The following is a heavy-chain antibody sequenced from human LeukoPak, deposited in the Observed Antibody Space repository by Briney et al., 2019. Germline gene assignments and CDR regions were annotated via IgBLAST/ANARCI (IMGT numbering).Heavy chain of an antibody. D-gene: IGHD6-6*01. V-gene: IGHV3-33*01. CDR3: ARDPPIAALNYYGMDV. CDR2: IWYDGSNK. J-gene: IGHJ6*02. Sequence: QPGGSLRLSCAASGFTFSSYGMPWVRQAPVKGLEWVAVIWYDGSNKYYADSVKGRFTISRDNSKNTLYLQMNSLRAEDTAVYYCARDPPIAALNYYGMDVWGQGTTVTVSS. CDR1: GFTFSSYG.